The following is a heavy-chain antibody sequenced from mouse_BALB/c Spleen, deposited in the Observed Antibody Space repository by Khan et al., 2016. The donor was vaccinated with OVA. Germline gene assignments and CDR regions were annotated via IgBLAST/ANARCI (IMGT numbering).Heavy chain of an antibody. CDR1: GYTFTSYY. CDR3: ARSGDGSFAY. J-gene: IGHJ3*01. CDR2: INPSNGDT. V-gene: IGHV1-53*01. D-gene: IGHD2-3*01. Sequence: QVQLQQSGAELVKPGASVRLSCKASGYTFTSYYLYWVKQSPGQGLEWIGDINPSNGDTNFNEKFKSKATLTVDKSSSTAYIHLNSLTSEDSAVYYCARSGDGSFAYWGQGTLVTVSA.